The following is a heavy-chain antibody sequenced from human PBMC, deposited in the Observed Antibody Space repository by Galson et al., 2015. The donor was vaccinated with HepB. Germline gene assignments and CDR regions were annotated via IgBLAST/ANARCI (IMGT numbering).Heavy chain of an antibody. V-gene: IGHV3-33*08. J-gene: IGHJ4*02. CDR2: IWYDGSDK. Sequence: SLRLSCAASGFTFSTYGMHWVRQAPGKGLEWVAVIWYDGSDKYYADSVKGRFTISRDNSKNTLYLQMNSLRAEDTAVYYCARDGQLWSYIGFWGQGTLVTVSS. D-gene: IGHD5-18*01. CDR3: ARDGQLWSYIGF. CDR1: GFTFSTYG.